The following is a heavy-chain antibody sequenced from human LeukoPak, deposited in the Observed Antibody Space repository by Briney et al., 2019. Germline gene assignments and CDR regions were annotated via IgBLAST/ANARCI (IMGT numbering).Heavy chain of an antibody. V-gene: IGHV3-33*01. CDR2: IWYDGNNK. CDR1: GFTFDNYH. CDR3: ARDYYDVSGYYYEGGPPNAPPDY. J-gene: IGHJ4*02. D-gene: IGHD3-22*01. Sequence: PGGSLRLSCSASGFTFDNYHLHWVRQAPGKGLEWVALIWYDGNNKYYADSVKGRFTISRDNSKNTLYLQMNSLRAEDTAVYYCARDYYDVSGYYYEGGPPNAPPDYWGQGTLVTVSS.